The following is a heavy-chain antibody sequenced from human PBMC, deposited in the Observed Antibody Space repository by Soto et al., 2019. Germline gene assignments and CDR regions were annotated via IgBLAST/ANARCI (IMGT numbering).Heavy chain of an antibody. Sequence: QVQLVQSGAEVKKTGASVEVYCKASGYTFISSGISWVRQAPGQVLEWMGWIRAYTGKTNYAQKFQGRVTMTTDTPTHTAYMELRSLRADDTAVYYCARAGCSTSWLVRLATGVHGVEIAPWGKGTLVTVSS. CDR3: ARAGCSTSWLVRLATGVHGVEIAP. J-gene: IGHJ5*02. D-gene: IGHD6-13*01. CDR1: GYTFISSG. CDR2: IRAYTGKT. V-gene: IGHV1-18*01.